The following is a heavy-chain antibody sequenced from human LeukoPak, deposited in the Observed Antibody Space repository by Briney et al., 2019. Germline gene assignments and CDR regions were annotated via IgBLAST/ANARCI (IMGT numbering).Heavy chain of an antibody. J-gene: IGHJ4*02. V-gene: IGHV7-4-1*02. CDR1: GYTFTSYA. Sequence: ASVKVSCKASGYTFTSYAMNWVRQAPGQGLEWMGWINTNTGNPMYAQGFTGRFVFSLDTSVSTAYLQISSLKAEDTAVYYCARDTGGDGYNGFDYWGQGTLVTVSS. CDR3: ARDTGGDGYNGFDY. CDR2: INTNTGNP. D-gene: IGHD5-24*01.